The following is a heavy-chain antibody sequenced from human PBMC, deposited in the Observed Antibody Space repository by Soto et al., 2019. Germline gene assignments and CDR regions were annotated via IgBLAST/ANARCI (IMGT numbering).Heavy chain of an antibody. CDR1: GESITSGGYY. J-gene: IGHJ4*02. V-gene: IGHV4-31*03. CDR3: ANLDY. Sequence: SEILSLTCTVPGESITSGGYYWTWIRQHPGEGLEWIGYIYHSGSTYYNPSLKSRVTMSIDTSKNQFSLNLTSVTAADTAVYYCANLDYWGQGTLVTVSS. CDR2: IYHSGST.